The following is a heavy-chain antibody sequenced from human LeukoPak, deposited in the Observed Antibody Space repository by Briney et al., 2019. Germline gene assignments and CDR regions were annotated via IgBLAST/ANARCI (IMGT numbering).Heavy chain of an antibody. CDR2: IKQDGSEK. CDR1: GFTFSSYA. J-gene: IGHJ4*02. D-gene: IGHD2-15*01. CDR3: ARDWSVVVAATDGLYGY. V-gene: IGHV3-7*01. Sequence: GGSLRLSCAASGFTFSSYAMSWVRQAPGKGLEWVANIKQDGSEKYYVDSVKGRFTISRDNAKNSLYLQMNSLRAEDTAVYYCARDWSVVVAATDGLYGYWGQGTLVTVSS.